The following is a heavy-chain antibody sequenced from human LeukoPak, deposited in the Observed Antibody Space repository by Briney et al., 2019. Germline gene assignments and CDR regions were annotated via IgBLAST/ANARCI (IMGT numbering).Heavy chain of an antibody. J-gene: IGHJ4*02. V-gene: IGHV1-18*01. Sequence: GASVKVSCKTAASTFRISGYSCIRIAPGQGLEWMGWIRADNGNTEYSRKFQGRVTMTIDTYTTTAYMALRSQRSDDTDAAVCVRELDYDWWSCPEDYWGQGTLVTVSS. CDR1: ASTFRISG. D-gene: IGHD3-16*01. CDR2: IRADNGNT. CDR3: VRELDYDWWSCPEDY.